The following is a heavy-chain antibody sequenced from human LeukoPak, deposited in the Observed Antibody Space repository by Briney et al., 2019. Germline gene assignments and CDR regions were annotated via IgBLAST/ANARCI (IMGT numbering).Heavy chain of an antibody. J-gene: IGHJ4*02. Sequence: PSGTLSLTCAVSGGSISSSKWWSWVRQPPGKGLEWIGEIYHSGSTNYNPSLKSRVTISVDTSKNQFSLKLSSVTAADTAVYYCARESYYGSGSPIDYWGQGTLVTVSS. CDR1: GGSISSSKW. CDR3: ARESYYGSGSPIDY. CDR2: IYHSGST. V-gene: IGHV4-4*02. D-gene: IGHD3-10*01.